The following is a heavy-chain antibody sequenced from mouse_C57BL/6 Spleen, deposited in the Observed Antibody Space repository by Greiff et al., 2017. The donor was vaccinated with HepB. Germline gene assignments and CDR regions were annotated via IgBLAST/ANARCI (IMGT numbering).Heavy chain of an antibody. CDR1: GYTFTDYY. V-gene: IGHV1-26*01. CDR2: INPNNGGT. D-gene: IGHD2-4*01. Sequence: EVQLQQSGPELVKPGASVKISCKASGYTFTDYYMNWVKQSHGKSLEWIGDINPNNGGTSYNQKFKGKATLTVDKSSSTAYMELRSLTSEDSAVYYCARHYDYDWYFDVWGTGTTVNVSS. CDR3: ARHYDYDWYFDV. J-gene: IGHJ1*03.